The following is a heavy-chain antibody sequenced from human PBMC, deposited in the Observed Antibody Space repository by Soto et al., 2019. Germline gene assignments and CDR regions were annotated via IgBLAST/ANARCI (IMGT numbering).Heavy chain of an antibody. J-gene: IGHJ2*01. D-gene: IGHD4-17*01. CDR2: ISGSGGST. CDR3: AKVRKYGDYGSYWYFDL. Sequence: PGGSLRLSCASSGFTFSSYAMSLVRQAPGKGLEWVSAISGSGGSTYYADSVKGRFTISRDNSKNTLYLHMNSLRAEDTAVYYCAKVRKYGDYGSYWYFDLWGRGTLVTVSS. V-gene: IGHV3-23*01. CDR1: GFTFSSYA.